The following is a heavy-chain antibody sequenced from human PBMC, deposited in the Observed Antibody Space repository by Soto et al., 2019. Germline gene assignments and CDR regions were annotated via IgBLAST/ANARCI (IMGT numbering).Heavy chain of an antibody. CDR2: ISAYNGNT. CDR1: GYTFTSYG. CDR3: ARTGPLARYCSGGSCYSGY. J-gene: IGHJ4*02. D-gene: IGHD2-15*01. V-gene: IGHV1-18*01. Sequence: QVQLVQSGAEVKKPGASVKVSYKTSGYTFTSYGISWVRQAPGQGLEWMGWISAYNGNTNYAQKVQGRVTMTTDTSTSTAYMELRSLRSDDTAVYYCARTGPLARYCSGGSCYSGYWGQGTLVTVSS.